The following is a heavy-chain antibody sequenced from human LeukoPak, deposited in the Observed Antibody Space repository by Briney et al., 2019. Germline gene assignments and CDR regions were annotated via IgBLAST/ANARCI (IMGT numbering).Heavy chain of an antibody. CDR3: ARLARRGCWFDP. CDR1: GVSISSSNSY. Sequence: SETLSLTCTVSGVSISSSNSYWGWIRQPPGKGLEWIGSIYYSGNTYYNASLKSQVSISIDTSKNQFSLRLTSVTAADTAVYYCARLARRGCWFDPWGQGTLVTVSS. V-gene: IGHV4-39*01. CDR2: IYYSGNT. D-gene: IGHD3-22*01. J-gene: IGHJ5*02.